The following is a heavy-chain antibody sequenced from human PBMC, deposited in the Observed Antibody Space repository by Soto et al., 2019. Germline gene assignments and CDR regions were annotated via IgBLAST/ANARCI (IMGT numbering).Heavy chain of an antibody. J-gene: IGHJ6*02. CDR1: GFSFHTYA. CDR3: GREYGMDV. CDR2: ISGYKGNT. V-gene: IGHV1-18*01. Sequence: GGLFKGSRKSSGFSFHTYASSGGRQAPGQGLEWVGWISGYKGNTNYAQKSQGRATLTRDTSTKTAFRDLRSLKGDDAAVYKCGREYGMDVWG.